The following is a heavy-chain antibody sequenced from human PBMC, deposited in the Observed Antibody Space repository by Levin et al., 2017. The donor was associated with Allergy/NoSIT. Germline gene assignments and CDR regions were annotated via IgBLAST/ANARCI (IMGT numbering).Heavy chain of an antibody. Sequence: GGSLRLSCSASGFTFRSYAMHWDRQAPGKGLEYVSGISSNGGSTYYADSVKGRFTISRDNSKNTLYFQMSSLRPEDTAVYYCVKDRQGYSSNWLPFDYWGQGTLVTVSS. D-gene: IGHD6-13*01. CDR1: GFTFRSYA. V-gene: IGHV3-64D*06. J-gene: IGHJ4*02. CDR2: ISSNGGST. CDR3: VKDRQGYSSNWLPFDY.